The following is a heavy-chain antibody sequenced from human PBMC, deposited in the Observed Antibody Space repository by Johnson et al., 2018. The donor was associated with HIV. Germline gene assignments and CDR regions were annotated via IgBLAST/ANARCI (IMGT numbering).Heavy chain of an antibody. J-gene: IGHJ3*01. CDR2: INWNGAIT. D-gene: IGHD6-13*01. CDR1: GFTVSSNY. Sequence: VQLVESGGGLIQPGGSLRLSCAASGFTVSSNYMTWVRQAPGKGLEWVSRINWNGAITAYADSVKGRFTISRDNAKNSLYLQMNILRPEDTAVYFCARDGKYSSIGPDAFDVWGQGIMVAVSS. CDR3: ARDGKYSSIGPDAFDV. V-gene: IGHV3-66*03.